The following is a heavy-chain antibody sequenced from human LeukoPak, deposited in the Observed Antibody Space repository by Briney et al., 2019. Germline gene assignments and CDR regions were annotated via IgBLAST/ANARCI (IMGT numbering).Heavy chain of an antibody. D-gene: IGHD3-22*01. J-gene: IGHJ4*02. CDR1: GFTFSSYG. V-gene: IGHV3-33*01. CDR3: ARDYYYDSSGLDY. CDR2: IWYDGSNK. Sequence: GGSLRLSCAASGFTFSSYGMHWVRQAPGKGLEWVAVIWYDGSNKYYADSVKGRFTISRDNSKNTLYLQMNSLRAEDTAVYYCARDYYYDSSGLDYWGQGTLVTVSS.